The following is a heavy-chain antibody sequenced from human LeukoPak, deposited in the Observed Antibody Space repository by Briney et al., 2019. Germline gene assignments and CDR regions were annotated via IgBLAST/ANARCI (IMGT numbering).Heavy chain of an antibody. CDR2: IYYSGST. Sequence: SETLSLTCTVSGGSISSSSYYWGWIRQPPGKGLEWIGSIYYSGSTYYNPSLKSRVTISVDTSKNQFSLKLSSVTAADTAVYYCARRWGNGGMQVDTWGQGTMVTVSS. D-gene: IGHD3-16*01. V-gene: IGHV4-39*01. CDR3: ARRWGNGGMQVDT. J-gene: IGHJ3*02. CDR1: GGSISSSSYY.